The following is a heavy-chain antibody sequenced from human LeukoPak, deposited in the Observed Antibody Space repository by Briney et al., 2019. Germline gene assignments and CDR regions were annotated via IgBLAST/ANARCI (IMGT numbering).Heavy chain of an antibody. Sequence: ASVKVSCKASGYTFTSCDINWVRQAPGQGLEWMGWMNPNSGNTGYGQSFQGRITMTRDISIGTAYMELSNLTSEDAAIYYCTRGSSGRRDNWGQGTLVTVSA. V-gene: IGHV1-8*01. CDR1: GYTFTSCD. CDR3: TRGSSGRRDN. J-gene: IGHJ4*02. D-gene: IGHD6-19*01. CDR2: MNPNSGNT.